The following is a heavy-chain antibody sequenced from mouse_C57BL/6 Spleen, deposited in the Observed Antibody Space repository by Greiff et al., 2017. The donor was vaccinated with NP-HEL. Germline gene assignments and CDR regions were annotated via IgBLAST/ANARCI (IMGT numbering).Heavy chain of an antibody. CDR2: IDPSDSYT. J-gene: IGHJ4*01. V-gene: IGHV1-50*01. CDR1: GYTFTSYW. D-gene: IGHD3-2*02. CDR3: AREVLRAQAPQYYYAMDY. Sequence: VQLQQPGAELVKPGASVKLSCKASGYTFTSYWMQWVNQRPGQGLEWIGEIDPSDSYTNYNQKFKGKATLTVDTSSSTAYMQLSSLTSEDSAVYYGAREVLRAQAPQYYYAMDYWGQGTSVTVSS.